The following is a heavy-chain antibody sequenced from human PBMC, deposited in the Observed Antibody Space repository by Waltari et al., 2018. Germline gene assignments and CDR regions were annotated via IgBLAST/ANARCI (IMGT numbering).Heavy chain of an antibody. CDR3: ARDRGGGLYLDS. J-gene: IGHJ4*02. CDR1: GDSMISNYF. CDR2: VKGGGGP. V-gene: IGHV4-4*02. Sequence: QLQLQESGPGLVKPSGTLSLTCVVSGDSMISNYFWSWVRQSPGRGLEWIGQVKGGGGPNYSPAFAGRVIMSLDPSINHFSLNMHSATAADTAVYYCARDRGGGLYLDSWGRGILVSVSP. D-gene: IGHD2-15*01.